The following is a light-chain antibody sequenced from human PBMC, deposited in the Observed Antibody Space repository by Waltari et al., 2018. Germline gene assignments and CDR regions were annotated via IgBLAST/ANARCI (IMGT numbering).Light chain of an antibody. J-gene: IGLJ3*02. V-gene: IGLV3-1*01. Sequence: SYELSQPPSVSVSPGQTASITCSGDKLGDKYVCWYQQKPGQSPVVVIYQNTKRPSGLPGRYPGSSSGNTATLTISGTQAMDEADYYCQAWDSSTVVFGGGTGLTVL. CDR1: KLGDKY. CDR3: QAWDSSTVV. CDR2: QNT.